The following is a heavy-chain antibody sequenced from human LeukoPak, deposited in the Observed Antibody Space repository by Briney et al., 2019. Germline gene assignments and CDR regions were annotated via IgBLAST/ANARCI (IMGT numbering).Heavy chain of an antibody. CDR1: GYTFTSYD. D-gene: IGHD1-26*01. CDR3: ARQGATHYYYYYMDV. V-gene: IGHV1-8*03. J-gene: IGHJ6*03. CDR2: MNPNSGNT. Sequence: GASVKVSCKASGYTFTSYDINWVRQATGQGLEWMGWMNPNSGNTGYAQKFQGRVTITRNTSISTAYMELSSLRSEDTAVYYCARQGATHYYYYYMDVWGKGTTVTVS.